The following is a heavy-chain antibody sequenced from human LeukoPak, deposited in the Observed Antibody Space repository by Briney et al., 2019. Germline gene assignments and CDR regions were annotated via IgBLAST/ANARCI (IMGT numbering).Heavy chain of an antibody. Sequence: GGSLRLSCAASGFTVSSNYMSWVRQAPGKGLEWVSVLYTGGGTYYAGSVKGRFTISRDNSKNTLYLQMNSLRAEDTAVYYCVRSGTRYLVYFDYWGQGTLVTVSS. CDR3: VRSGTRYLVYFDY. CDR1: GFTVSSNY. V-gene: IGHV3-53*01. J-gene: IGHJ4*02. CDR2: LYTGGGT. D-gene: IGHD1-26*01.